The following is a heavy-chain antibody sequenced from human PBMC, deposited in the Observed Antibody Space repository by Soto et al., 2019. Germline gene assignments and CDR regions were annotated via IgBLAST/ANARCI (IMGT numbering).Heavy chain of an antibody. D-gene: IGHD4-17*01. CDR2: IYWDDDK. CDR3: AHRMTYDDWDY. Sequence: QITLKESGPTLVKPTQTLTLTCTFSGFSLTTSGVGVGWIRHPPGKALEWLALIYWDDDKRYSPSLRSRLTITKDTSKNQVVLTMTNMDPVDTATYYCAHRMTYDDWDYWGQGTLVTVSS. J-gene: IGHJ4*02. V-gene: IGHV2-5*02. CDR1: GFSLTTSGVG.